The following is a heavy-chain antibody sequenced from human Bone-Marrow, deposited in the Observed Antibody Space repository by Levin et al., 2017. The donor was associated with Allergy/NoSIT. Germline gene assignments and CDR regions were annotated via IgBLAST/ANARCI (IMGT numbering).Heavy chain of an antibody. CDR2: INAGNGNT. V-gene: IGHV1-3*01. CDR3: ASPGVQGLTHVDC. CDR1: GYTFSSYV. J-gene: IGHJ4*02. Sequence: ASVKVSCKASGYTFSSYVVHWVRQAPGQRLEWMGWINAGNGNTKYSQKFQGRLTITRDTFARTTHMELSSLRSEDTAMYYCASPGVQGLTHVDCWGQGTLVTVSS. D-gene: IGHD3-10*01.